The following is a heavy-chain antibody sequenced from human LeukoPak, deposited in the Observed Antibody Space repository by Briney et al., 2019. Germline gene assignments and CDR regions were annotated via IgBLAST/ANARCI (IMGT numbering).Heavy chain of an antibody. V-gene: IGHV4-4*07. J-gene: IGHJ4*02. Sequence: PSETLSLTCTVSGGSISSYYWSWIRQPAGKGLEWIGRIYTSGSTNYNPSLKSRVTMSVDTSKNQFSLKLSSVTAADTAVYYCAREMGDFRYSSTINPFDYWGQGTLVTVSS. CDR3: AREMGDFRYSSTINPFDY. CDR1: GGSISSYY. CDR2: IYTSGST. D-gene: IGHD6-13*01.